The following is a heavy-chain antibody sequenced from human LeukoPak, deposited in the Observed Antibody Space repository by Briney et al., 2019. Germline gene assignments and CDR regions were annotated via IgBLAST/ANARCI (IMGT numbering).Heavy chain of an antibody. V-gene: IGHV3-48*03. Sequence: GGSLRLSCAASGFTFSSYEMHWVRQAPGKGLEWVSYISGRGSTIYYADSVKGRFTISRDNAKNSLILQMNSLRAEDTAVYYCAREGNYYSDYWGQGTLVTVSS. CDR2: ISGRGSTI. CDR3: AREGNYYSDY. CDR1: GFTFSSYE. J-gene: IGHJ4*02. D-gene: IGHD1-7*01.